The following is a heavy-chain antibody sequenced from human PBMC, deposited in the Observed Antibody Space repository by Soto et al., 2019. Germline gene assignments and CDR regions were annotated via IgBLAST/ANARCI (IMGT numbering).Heavy chain of an antibody. CDR2: ISGSGGST. D-gene: IGHD6-19*01. J-gene: IGHJ4*02. V-gene: IGHV3-23*01. CDR1: GFSFSSYA. Sequence: PGGSLRLSCVASGFSFSSYAMSWVRQAPGKGLEWVLAISGSGGSTYYADSVKGRFTISRDNSKNTLYLQMNSLRAEDTAVYYCAKVEYSSGWYKFNYFDYWGQGTLVTVSS. CDR3: AKVEYSSGWYKFNYFDY.